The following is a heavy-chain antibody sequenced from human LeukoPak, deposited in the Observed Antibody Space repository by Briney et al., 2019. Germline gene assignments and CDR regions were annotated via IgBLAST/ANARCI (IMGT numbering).Heavy chain of an antibody. CDR2: INPSGGST. CDR1: GYTFTSYY. V-gene: IGHV1-46*01. CDR3: ARQYGSGSPLFDY. Sequence: GGSVKLSCEASGYTFTSYYMHWVRQAPGQGLEWVGIINPSGGSTSYAEKFEGRVTITRDKPTNTLYMELGSPRSEDRAVYYCARQYGSGSPLFDYGDRETLVTVSS. D-gene: IGHD3-10*01. J-gene: IGHJ4*02.